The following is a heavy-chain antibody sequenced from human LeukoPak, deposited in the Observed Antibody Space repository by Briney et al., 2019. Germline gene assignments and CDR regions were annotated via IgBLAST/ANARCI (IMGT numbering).Heavy chain of an antibody. V-gene: IGHV4-59*01. CDR3: ARGNYGDSFYYYGMDV. J-gene: IGHJ6*02. CDR2: IYYSGST. Sequence: PSETLSLTCTVSGGSISSYYWSWIRQPPGKGLEWIGYIYYSGSTNYNPSLKSRVTISVDTSKNQFSLKLSSVTAADAAVYYCARGNYGDSFYYYGMDVWGQGTTVTVSS. D-gene: IGHD4-17*01. CDR1: GGSISSYY.